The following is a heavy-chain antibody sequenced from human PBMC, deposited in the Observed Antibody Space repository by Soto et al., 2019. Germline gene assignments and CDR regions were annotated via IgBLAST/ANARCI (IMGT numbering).Heavy chain of an antibody. CDR3: ARYVVVVAATLNWFDP. CDR1: GFSLSTSGVG. CDR2: IYWDDDK. Sequence: SGPTLVNPTQTLTLTCTFSGFSLSTSGVGVGWIRQPPGKALEWLALIYWDDDKRYSPSLKSRLTITKDTPKNQVVLTMTNMDPVDTATYYCARYVVVVAATLNWFDPWGQGTLVTVSS. J-gene: IGHJ5*02. D-gene: IGHD2-15*01. V-gene: IGHV2-5*02.